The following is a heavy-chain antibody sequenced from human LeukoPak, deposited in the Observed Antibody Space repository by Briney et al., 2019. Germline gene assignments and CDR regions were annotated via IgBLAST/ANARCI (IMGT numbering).Heavy chain of an antibody. CDR2: ISGSGGST. CDR3: ARDLDSLWFGELLNERGYFDY. CDR1: GFTFSSYG. D-gene: IGHD3-10*01. Sequence: PGGSLRLSCAASGFTFSSYGMSWVRQAPGKGLEWVSAISGSGGSTYYAESVKGRFPISRDNSKNTLYLQMNSLRAEDTAVYYCARDLDSLWFGELLNERGYFDYWGQGTLVTVSS. V-gene: IGHV3-23*01. J-gene: IGHJ4*02.